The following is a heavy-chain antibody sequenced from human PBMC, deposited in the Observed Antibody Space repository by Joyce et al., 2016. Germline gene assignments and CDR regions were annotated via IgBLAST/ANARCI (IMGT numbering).Heavy chain of an antibody. Sequence: EVQLVESGGGLVTPGGSLRLSCAASGIIFSNKEMNWVRQAPGKGLEWVSSINSDDSRIHYADSVRGRFTISRDNARNSLYLEMNSLRVEDTAIYYCTTPSCANWGQGSLVTVSS. CDR3: TTPSCAN. V-gene: IGHV3-48*03. J-gene: IGHJ4*02. CDR1: GIIFSNKE. CDR2: INSDDSRI. D-gene: IGHD2-2*01.